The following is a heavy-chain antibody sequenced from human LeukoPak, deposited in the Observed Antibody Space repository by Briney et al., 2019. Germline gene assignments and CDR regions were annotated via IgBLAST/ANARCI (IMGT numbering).Heavy chain of an antibody. Sequence: SETLSLTCTVSGGSISSGSYYWSWIRQPAGKGLEWIGRIYTSGSTNYNPSLKSRVTISVDTSKNQFSLKLSSVTAADTAVYYCARGTGLSSSSWYRYYYYMDVWGKGTTVTVSS. CDR3: ARGTGLSSSSWYRYYYYMDV. CDR2: IYTSGST. D-gene: IGHD6-13*01. CDR1: GGSISSGSYY. J-gene: IGHJ6*03. V-gene: IGHV4-61*02.